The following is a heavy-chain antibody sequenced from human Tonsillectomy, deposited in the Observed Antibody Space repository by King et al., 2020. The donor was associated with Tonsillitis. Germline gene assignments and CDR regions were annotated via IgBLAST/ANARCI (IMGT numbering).Heavy chain of an antibody. CDR2: ISSRSSYI. Sequence: VQLVESGGGLVKPGGSLRLSCAASGFTFSSYSMNWVRQAPWKGLEWVSSISSRSSYIYYADSVKGRFTISRENAKNSLYLQMKSLSAEDTAVYYCARGPRFLGWLLPHCLDYWGQGTLVTVSS. CDR1: GFTFSSYS. V-gene: IGHV3-21*01. J-gene: IGHJ4*02. CDR3: ARGPRFLGWLLPHCLDY. D-gene: IGHD3-3*01.